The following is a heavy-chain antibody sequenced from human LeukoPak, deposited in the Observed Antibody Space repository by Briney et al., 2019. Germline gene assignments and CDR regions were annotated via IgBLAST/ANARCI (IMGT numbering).Heavy chain of an antibody. D-gene: IGHD5-18*01. Sequence: ASVKVSCKASGGTFSSYAISWVRQAPGQGLEWMGGIIPIFGTANYAQKFQGRVTITADESTSTAYMELSSLRSEDTAVYYCASGKGYSYGYDAFDIWGQGTMVTVSS. CDR1: GGTFSSYA. J-gene: IGHJ3*02. CDR2: IIPIFGTA. CDR3: ASGKGYSYGYDAFDI. V-gene: IGHV1-69*13.